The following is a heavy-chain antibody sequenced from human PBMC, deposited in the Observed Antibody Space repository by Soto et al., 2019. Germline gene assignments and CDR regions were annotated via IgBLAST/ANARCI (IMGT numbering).Heavy chain of an antibody. V-gene: IGHV4-30-4*01. Sequence: QVQLQESGPGLVKPSQTLSLTCTVSGGSISSGNYYWSWIRQPPGKGLEWIGYIHYSGTTYYNPSLKSRVTISLYTSTSHFSLKLSSVSAADTGVYYCARRGSNSARFYYFDYWGQGTLVTVSS. D-gene: IGHD2-2*01. CDR2: IHYSGTT. CDR3: ARRGSNSARFYYFDY. CDR1: GGSISSGNYY. J-gene: IGHJ4*02.